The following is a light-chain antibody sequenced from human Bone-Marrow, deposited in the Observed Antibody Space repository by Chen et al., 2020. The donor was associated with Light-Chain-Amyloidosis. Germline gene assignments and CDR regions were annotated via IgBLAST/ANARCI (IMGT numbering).Light chain of an antibody. Sequence: SYELTQPPSVSVSPGQTARITCSGDDLPTKYAYWYQQKPGQAPVLVIHRDTERPSGISERFSGSRSGTKATLTISGVQAEDGADYHCQSADSSGTYEVLFGGGTKLTVL. CDR2: RDT. V-gene: IGLV3-25*03. CDR1: DLPTKY. J-gene: IGLJ2*01. CDR3: QSADSSGTYEVL.